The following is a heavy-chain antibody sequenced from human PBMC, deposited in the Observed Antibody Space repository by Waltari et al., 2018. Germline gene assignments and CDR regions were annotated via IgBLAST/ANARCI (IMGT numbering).Heavy chain of an antibody. J-gene: IGHJ4*02. V-gene: IGHV4-39*01. Sequence: QLQLQESGPGLVKPSENLSLTCSVSGGSISRTSYYWGWIRQPPGRGLEWVGSFSYNCHTYYNPSLKGRVTISVDTSKNQFSLQLTSVTAADTAMYYCARPGRVGGGSLMGLDYWGQGTLVTVSS. CDR2: FSYNCHT. CDR3: ARPGRVGGGSLMGLDY. D-gene: IGHD2-15*01. CDR1: GGSISRTSYY.